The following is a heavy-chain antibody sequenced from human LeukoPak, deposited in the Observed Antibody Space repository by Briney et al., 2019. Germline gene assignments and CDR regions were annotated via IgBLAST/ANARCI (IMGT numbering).Heavy chain of an antibody. CDR2: IYSSGAT. Sequence: SETLSLTCTVSGGSISGYYWSWIRQPPGKALEWIGYIYSSGATNSNPSLKSRVTISVDTSKNQFSLKVSSVTAADTAVYYCARRIPGVFFDYWGQGTLVTVSS. CDR1: GGSISGYY. CDR3: ARRIPGVFFDY. J-gene: IGHJ4*02. D-gene: IGHD2-21*01. V-gene: IGHV4-4*08.